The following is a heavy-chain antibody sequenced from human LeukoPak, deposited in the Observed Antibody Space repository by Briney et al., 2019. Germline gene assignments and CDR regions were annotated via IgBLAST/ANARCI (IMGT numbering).Heavy chain of an antibody. V-gene: IGHV4-39*01. D-gene: IGHD3-16*01. CDR2: MLYSGAT. J-gene: IGHJ4*02. CDR3: ARLSHMIVYFFDY. Sequence: SETLSLTCTVSGGSVSHNSYYWAWIRQPPGKGLEWIGSMLYSGATSYSPSLKSRVTMSVDTSKNQFSLQLSSVTAADTAVYYCARLSHMIVYFFDYWGQGTLVTVSS. CDR1: GGSVSHNSYY.